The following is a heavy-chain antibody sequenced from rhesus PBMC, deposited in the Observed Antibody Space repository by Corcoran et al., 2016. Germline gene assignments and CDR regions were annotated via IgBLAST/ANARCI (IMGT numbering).Heavy chain of an antibody. Sequence: QVQLQESGPGLVKPLETLSLTCAVSGGSISSNYWSWIRQPPGKGLEWIGYIDGSGSSTHSNPPLRSRVTLSVDTSKNQFSLKLSSVTAADTAVYYCAVQTTWIDYWGQGVLVTVSS. CDR3: AVQTTWIDY. D-gene: IGHD1-38*01. CDR2: IDGSGSST. CDR1: GGSISSNY. J-gene: IGHJ4*01. V-gene: IGHV4S11*01.